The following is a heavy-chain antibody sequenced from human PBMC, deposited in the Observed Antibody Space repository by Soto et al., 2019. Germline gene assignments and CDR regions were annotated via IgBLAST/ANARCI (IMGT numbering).Heavy chain of an antibody. D-gene: IGHD3-22*01. CDR1: GFTFNSYA. Sequence: EVQLLESGGGLVQPGGSLRLSCAASGFTFNSYAMSWVRQAPGKGLEWVSSVSGSGGSTYYADSVKGRFTISRDNSKNTLYLPMNSLRAEDTAVYYCAKLYYYDKSRYYPYYFDSWGQGTLVTVSS. V-gene: IGHV3-23*01. CDR2: VSGSGGST. J-gene: IGHJ4*02. CDR3: AKLYYYDKSRYYPYYFDS.